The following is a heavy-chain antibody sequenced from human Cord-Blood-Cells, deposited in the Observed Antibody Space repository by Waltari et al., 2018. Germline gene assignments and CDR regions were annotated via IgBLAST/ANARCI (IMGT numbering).Heavy chain of an antibody. V-gene: IGHV3-21*01. D-gene: IGHD2-2*01. CDR3: ARGAAMLDY. CDR1: GFTFSSYS. J-gene: IGHJ4*02. Sequence: EVQLVESGGGLVKPGGSLRLSCAASGFTFSSYSMNWVRQAPGKGLEWVASISSSSSYRYDADSVKGRFTISRDNAKNSLYLQMNSLRAEDTAVYYCARGAAMLDYWGQGTLVTVSS. CDR2: ISSSSSYR.